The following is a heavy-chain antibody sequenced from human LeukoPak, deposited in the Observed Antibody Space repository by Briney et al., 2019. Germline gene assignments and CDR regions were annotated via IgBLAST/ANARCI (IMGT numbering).Heavy chain of an antibody. J-gene: IGHJ2*01. D-gene: IGHD3-3*01. Sequence: SETLSLTCVVSGGSFSGYYWSWIRQPPGKGLEWIGEINHYGSTNYNPSLKSRVAISIDKSKSHFSLKLSSVTAADTAMYYCTRGRFAPSALWGRGTLVTVSS. CDR2: INHYGST. CDR3: TRGRFAPSAL. V-gene: IGHV4-34*01. CDR1: GGSFSGYY.